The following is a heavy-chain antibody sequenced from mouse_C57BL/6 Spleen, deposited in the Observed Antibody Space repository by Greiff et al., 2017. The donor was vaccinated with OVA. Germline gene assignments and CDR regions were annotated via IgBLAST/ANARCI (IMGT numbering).Heavy chain of an antibody. D-gene: IGHD4-1*01. CDR2: IDPSDSYT. V-gene: IGHV1-69*01. J-gene: IGHJ4*01. CDR1: GYTFTSYW. CDR3: AKLGGGGLISYAMDY. Sequence: QVQLKQPGAELVMPGASVKLSCKASGYTFTSYWMHWVKQRPGQGLEWIGEIDPSDSYTNYNQKFKGKSTLTVDKSSSTAYMQLSSLTSEDSAVYYCAKLGGGGLISYAMDYWGQGTSVTVSS.